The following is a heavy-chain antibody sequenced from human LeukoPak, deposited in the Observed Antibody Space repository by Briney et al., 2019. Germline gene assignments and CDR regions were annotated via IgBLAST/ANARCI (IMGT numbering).Heavy chain of an antibody. D-gene: IGHD3-10*01. CDR1: GFTFSTYG. J-gene: IGHJ4*02. V-gene: IGHV3-23*01. CDR3: AAKILGSAPFDF. CDR2: IGATGGPI. Sequence: GGSLRLSCAASGFTFSTYGMAWVRQVPGNRLEWVSSIGATGGPISYADSVKGRFTVSSSEKTFYLQMNSLRAEDTAVYFCAAKILGSAPFDFWAQGTLVTVSA.